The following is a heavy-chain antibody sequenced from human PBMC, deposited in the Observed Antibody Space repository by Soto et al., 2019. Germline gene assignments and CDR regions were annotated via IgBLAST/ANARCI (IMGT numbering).Heavy chain of an antibody. CDR3: ARHNGPLYVGYYYDMDV. CDR2: IYYSGYT. V-gene: IGHV4-39*01. D-gene: IGHD3-16*01. Sequence: QLQLQESGPGLVKPSETLSLTCTVSGGSISSSSYYWGWIRQPPGKGLEWIGSIYYSGYTYYTPSLKSRGPISVDTSKNQCSLKLSSVTAADTAVYYCARHNGPLYVGYYYDMDVWGQGTTVTVSS. J-gene: IGHJ6*02. CDR1: GGSISSSSYY.